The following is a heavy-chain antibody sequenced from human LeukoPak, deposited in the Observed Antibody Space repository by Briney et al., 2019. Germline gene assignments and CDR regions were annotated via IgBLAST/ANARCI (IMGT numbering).Heavy chain of an antibody. CDR1: GGSISSTSYF. Sequence: PSETLSLTCTVSGGSISSTSYFWGWIRQPPGKGLEWIGTIFYSGTTYYNPSLKSRVTISVDTSKNQFSVKLSSVTAADTAVYYCARVVRPAVTIFGVATRPVYYYMDVWGKGTTVTVSS. CDR3: ARVVRPAVTIFGVATRPVYYYMDV. J-gene: IGHJ6*03. D-gene: IGHD3-3*01. V-gene: IGHV4-39*01. CDR2: IFYSGTT.